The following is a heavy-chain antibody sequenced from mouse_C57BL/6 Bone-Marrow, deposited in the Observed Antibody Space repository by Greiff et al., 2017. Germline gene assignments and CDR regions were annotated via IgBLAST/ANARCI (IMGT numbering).Heavy chain of an antibody. CDR1: GFNIKDDY. V-gene: IGHV14-4*01. CDR3: SSFDGNYFDF. D-gene: IGHD2-3*01. Sequence: VQLQQSGAELVRPGASVKLSCTASGFNIKDDYIHWVKQRPEQGLEWIGWIDPEIGDTEYASKFQGKATITSDTSSTTAYLTLSSLTSEYTAVYYCSSFDGNYFDFWGQGTPLTVAS. CDR2: IDPEIGDT. J-gene: IGHJ2*01.